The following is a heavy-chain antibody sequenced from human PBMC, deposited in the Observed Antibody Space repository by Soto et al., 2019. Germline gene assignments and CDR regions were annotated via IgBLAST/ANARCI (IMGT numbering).Heavy chain of an antibody. V-gene: IGHV4-34*01. CDR1: GGSFSGTY. Sequence: ETLSPTCAVYGGSFSGTYWSWIRQPPGKGLEWIGEINHSGSTNYNPSLNSRVTISVDTSKNQFSLKLSSVTAADTAVYYCARGHVLRYFDWLRSNGSDPWGQGTLVTVSS. D-gene: IGHD3-9*01. CDR3: ARGHVLRYFDWLRSNGSDP. J-gene: IGHJ5*02. CDR2: INHSGST.